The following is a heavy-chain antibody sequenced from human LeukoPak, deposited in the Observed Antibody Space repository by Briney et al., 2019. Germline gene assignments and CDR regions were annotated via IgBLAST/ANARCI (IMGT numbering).Heavy chain of an antibody. V-gene: IGHV3-33*01. CDR1: GFTFSSYG. Sequence: GGSLRLSCAASGFTFSSYGMHWVRQAPGKGLEWAAVIWYDGSNKYYADSVKGRFTISRDNSKNTLYLQMNSLRAEDTAVYYCARDGGYSYGYFDYWGQGTLVTVSS. D-gene: IGHD5-18*01. CDR3: ARDGGYSYGYFDY. CDR2: IWYDGSNK. J-gene: IGHJ4*02.